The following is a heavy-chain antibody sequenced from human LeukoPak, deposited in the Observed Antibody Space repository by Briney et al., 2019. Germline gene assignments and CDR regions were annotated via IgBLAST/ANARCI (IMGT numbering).Heavy chain of an antibody. J-gene: IGHJ4*02. CDR1: GYTFTSYD. V-gene: IGHV1-2*02. Sequence: ASVKVSRKASGYTFTSYDINWVRQAPGQGLEWMRWINPNSGGTNYAQKFQGRVTMTRDTSISTAYMELSRLRSDDTAVYYCATNYYGSGSYHNYWGQGTLVTVSS. CDR3: ATNYYGSGSYHNY. D-gene: IGHD3-10*01. CDR2: INPNSGGT.